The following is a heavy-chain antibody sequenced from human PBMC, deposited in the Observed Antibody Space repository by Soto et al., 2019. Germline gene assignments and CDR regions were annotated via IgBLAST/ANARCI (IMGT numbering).Heavy chain of an antibody. CDR3: ARDATYGSGYGPDWYFDL. CDR2: IGTAGDT. D-gene: IGHD3-10*01. Sequence: EVQLVESGGGLVQPGGSLRLSCVASGFTFSTYDMHWVRQTTGKGLEWVSAIGTAGDTYYPGSVKGRFTISRDDAKNSLYLQMNSLRDGDSAVYYCARDATYGSGYGPDWYFDLWGRGTLVTV. J-gene: IGHJ2*01. V-gene: IGHV3-13*04. CDR1: GFTFSTYD.